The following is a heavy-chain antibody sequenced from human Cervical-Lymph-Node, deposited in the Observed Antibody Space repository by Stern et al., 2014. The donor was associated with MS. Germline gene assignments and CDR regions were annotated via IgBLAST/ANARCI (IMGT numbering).Heavy chain of an antibody. D-gene: IGHD5-12*01. CDR2: IYYSGST. V-gene: IGHV4-59*01. CDR1: GGSISSYY. CDR3: ARGKQVATIYYYYYGMDV. Sequence: QLQLQESGPGLVKPSETLSLTCTVSGGSISSYYWSWIRQPPGKGLEWIGYIYYSGSTNYNPSLTSRVTISVDTSKNQFSLKLSSVTAADTAVYYCARGKQVATIYYYYYGMDVWGQGTTVTVSS. J-gene: IGHJ6*02.